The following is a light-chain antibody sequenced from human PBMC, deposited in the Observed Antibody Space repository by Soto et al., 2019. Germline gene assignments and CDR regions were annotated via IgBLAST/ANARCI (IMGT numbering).Light chain of an antibody. CDR1: QSVRTY. J-gene: IGKJ5*01. Sequence: EVVLTQSPATLSLSPGERATLSCRASQSVRTYLAWYQQKPGQVPRLLIHDASTRATGIPARFSGSGSGTDFTLTISSLEPEDFAVYYCQQRTNWPSSTFGQGTRRE. CDR3: QQRTNWPSST. CDR2: DAS. V-gene: IGKV3-11*01.